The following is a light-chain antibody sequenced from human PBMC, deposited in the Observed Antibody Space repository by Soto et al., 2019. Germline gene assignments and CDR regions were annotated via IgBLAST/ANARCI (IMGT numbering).Light chain of an antibody. J-gene: IGLJ2*01. V-gene: IGLV2-14*03. Sequence: QSALTQPASVSGSPGQSITISFTGTRSDIGAYNFVSWYQQHPGEAPKLILYDVNVRPSGVSNRVSGSKSGNTASLTISGLQAEYDADYYCTTWTTSTTMIFGGGTKLTVL. CDR2: DVN. CDR3: TTWTTSTTMI. CDR1: RSDIGAYNF.